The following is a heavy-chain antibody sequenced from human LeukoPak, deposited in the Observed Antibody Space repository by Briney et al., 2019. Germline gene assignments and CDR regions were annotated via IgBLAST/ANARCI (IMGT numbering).Heavy chain of an antibody. CDR2: IYHSGST. CDR1: GGSISSSNW. CDR3: AREVATPYYYYYYMDV. D-gene: IGHD5-12*01. V-gene: IGHV4-4*02. J-gene: IGHJ6*03. Sequence: SGTLSLTCAVSGGSISSSNWWSWVRQPPGKGLEWIGEIYHSGSTNYNPSLKSRVTISVDKSKNQFSVKLSSVTAADTAVYYCAREVATPYYYYYYMDVWGKGTTVTVSS.